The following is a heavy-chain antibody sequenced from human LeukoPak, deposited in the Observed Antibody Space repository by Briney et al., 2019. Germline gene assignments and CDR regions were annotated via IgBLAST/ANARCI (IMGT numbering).Heavy chain of an antibody. D-gene: IGHD3-22*01. Sequence: GGSLRLSCAASGFSVSEYYVTWVRQAPGKGLEWISYITHENWIYYSDSVKGRFTISRDHAKNSVYLEMNSLRADDTAVYYCARGLHLDSSGSLYYWGRGTLVTVSS. V-gene: IGHV3-69-1*01. CDR2: ITHENWI. CDR1: GFSVSEYY. J-gene: IGHJ4*02. CDR3: ARGLHLDSSGSLYY.